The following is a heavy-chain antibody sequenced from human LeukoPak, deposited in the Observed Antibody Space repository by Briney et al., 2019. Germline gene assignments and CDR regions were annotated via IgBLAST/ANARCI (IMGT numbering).Heavy chain of an antibody. CDR2: INHSGST. D-gene: IGHD3-9*01. CDR1: GGSISSSSYS. Sequence: SETLSLTCTVSGGSISSSSYSWSWIRQPPGKGLEWIGEINHSGSTNYNPSLKSRVTISVDTSKNQFSLKLSSVTAADTAVYYCARGGLRYFDWLSPYNWFDPWGQGTLVTVSS. CDR3: ARGGLRYFDWLSPYNWFDP. V-gene: IGHV4-39*07. J-gene: IGHJ5*02.